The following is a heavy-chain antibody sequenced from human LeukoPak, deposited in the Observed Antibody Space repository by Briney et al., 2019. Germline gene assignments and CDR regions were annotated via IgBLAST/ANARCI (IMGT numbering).Heavy chain of an antibody. CDR1: GGTFSSYA. Sequence: GASVKVSGKASGGTFSSYAISWVRQAPGQGLEWMGGIIPIFGTPNYAQKFQGRVTITADGSTSTAYMELSSLRSEDTAVYYCARRYYDSSGYPPYFDYWGQGTLVTVSS. V-gene: IGHV1-69*01. CDR2: IIPIFGTP. D-gene: IGHD3-22*01. J-gene: IGHJ4*02. CDR3: ARRYYDSSGYPPYFDY.